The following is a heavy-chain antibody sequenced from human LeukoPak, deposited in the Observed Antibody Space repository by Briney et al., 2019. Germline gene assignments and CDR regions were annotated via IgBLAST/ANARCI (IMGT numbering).Heavy chain of an antibody. D-gene: IGHD3-22*01. CDR1: GGSIGSGGYF. CDR3: ARGPHYYYDDSGYSSSFDY. CDR2: IYYTGST. J-gene: IGHJ4*02. Sequence: SETLSLTCSVSGGSIGSGGYFWSWIRQHPGKGLEWIGNIYYTGSTSYNPSLKSRVTISVDTSKNQLSLKVFSVTAADTAVYYCARGPHYYYDDSGYSSSFDYWGQGTLVTVSS. V-gene: IGHV4-31*03.